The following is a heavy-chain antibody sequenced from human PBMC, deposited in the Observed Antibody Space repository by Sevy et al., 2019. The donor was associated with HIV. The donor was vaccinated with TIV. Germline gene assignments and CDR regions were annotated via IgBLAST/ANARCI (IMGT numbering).Heavy chain of an antibody. V-gene: IGHV4-34*01. CDR3: ARGRNLPPTTVTTFDYYYGMDV. D-gene: IGHD4-17*01. CDR1: GGSFSGYY. Sequence: SETLSLTCAVYGGSFSGYYWSWIRQPPGKGLEWIGEINHSGSTNYNPSLKSRVTISVDTSKNQFSLELSSVTAADTAVYYCARGRNLPPTTVTTFDYYYGMDVWGQGTTVTVSS. J-gene: IGHJ6*02. CDR2: INHSGST.